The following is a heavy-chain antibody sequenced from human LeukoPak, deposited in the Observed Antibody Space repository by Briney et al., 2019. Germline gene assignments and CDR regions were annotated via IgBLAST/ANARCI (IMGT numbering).Heavy chain of an antibody. Sequence: GGSLRLSCAASGFGFSSYAMHWVRQAPGKGLEWVAVISYDGSDKYYADSVKGRFTISRDNPKNTLYVQMDSLRAEDTAVYYCARGGRYFDWLTDIWGQGTMVTVSS. D-gene: IGHD3-9*01. CDR1: GFGFSSYA. V-gene: IGHV3-30-3*01. CDR3: ARGGRYFDWLTDI. CDR2: ISYDGSDK. J-gene: IGHJ3*02.